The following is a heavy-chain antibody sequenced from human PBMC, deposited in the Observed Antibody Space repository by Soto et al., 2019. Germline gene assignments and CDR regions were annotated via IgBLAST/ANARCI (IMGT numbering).Heavy chain of an antibody. CDR3: ARMGYCSGGSCYSGSGDY. Sequence: GASVKVSCKASGYSFTGYGISWVRQAPGQGLEWMGWISAHNGNTAYAQKLQGRVTITTDTATNTAYMELRSLRSDDTALYYCARMGYCSGGSCYSGSGDYWGQGTLVTVSS. J-gene: IGHJ4*02. V-gene: IGHV1-18*04. CDR1: GYSFTGYG. CDR2: ISAHNGNT. D-gene: IGHD2-15*01.